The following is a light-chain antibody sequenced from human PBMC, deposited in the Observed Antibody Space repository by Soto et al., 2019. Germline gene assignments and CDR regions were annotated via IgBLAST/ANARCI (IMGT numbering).Light chain of an antibody. CDR2: GSS. J-gene: IGKJ5*01. V-gene: IGKV3-15*01. Sequence: EIVLTQSPATLSLSPGEIATLSCRASQSVGSNLAWFQQKPGQAPRLLIYGSSTRATGVPARFSGSGSGADFTLTISNLQSEDFAVYYCQQYTNWPPITFGQGTRLEIK. CDR1: QSVGSN. CDR3: QQYTNWPPIT.